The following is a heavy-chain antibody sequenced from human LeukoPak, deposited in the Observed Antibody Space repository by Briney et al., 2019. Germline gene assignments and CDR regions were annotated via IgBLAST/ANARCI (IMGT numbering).Heavy chain of an antibody. V-gene: IGHV3-48*03. CDR3: AKEGYTYGLGGADDAFDI. Sequence: SGGSLRLSCAASGFTFSSYEMNWVRQAPGKGLEWVSYISSSGSTIYYADSVKGRFTISSDNSKNTLYLQMNSLRAEDTAFYYCAKEGYTYGLGGADDAFDIWGQGTLVTVSS. CDR2: ISSSGSTI. D-gene: IGHD5-18*01. J-gene: IGHJ3*02. CDR1: GFTFSSYE.